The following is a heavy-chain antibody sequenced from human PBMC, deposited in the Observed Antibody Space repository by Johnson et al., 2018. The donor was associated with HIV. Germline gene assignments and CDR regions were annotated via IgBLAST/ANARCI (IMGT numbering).Heavy chain of an antibody. CDR1: GFTFSSYA. CDR2: ISDDGGKK. Sequence: QVHLVESGGGVVQPGRSLRLSCAAYGFTFSSYAMDWVRQAPGKGLEWVAGISDDGGKKYHGDSVKGRFTISRDNSKNTLYLQMNSLRAEDTALYYCAKDMGESEKEEWAADYYDLGRDIPGQDPRGVVGRFDMWGQGTMVTVSS. V-gene: IGHV3-30*18. CDR3: AKDMGESEKEEWAADYYDLGRDIPGQDPRGVVGRFDM. J-gene: IGHJ3*02. D-gene: IGHD3/OR15-3a*01.